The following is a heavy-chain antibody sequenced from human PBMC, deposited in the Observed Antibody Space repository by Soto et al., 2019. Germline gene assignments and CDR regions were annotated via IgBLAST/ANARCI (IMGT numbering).Heavy chain of an antibody. V-gene: IGHV3-48*03. CDR2: FITSGINT. D-gene: IGHD6-6*01. Sequence: GGFLRLSCTASGFPFGTYAMAWVRPAPGKGLEWVSYFITSGINTYYADPVKGRFNISRDNAKNSLYLQMNSLRAEDTAVYYCARGRSSSVYFDYWGQGTLVTVSS. J-gene: IGHJ4*02. CDR1: GFPFGTYA. CDR3: ARGRSSSVYFDY.